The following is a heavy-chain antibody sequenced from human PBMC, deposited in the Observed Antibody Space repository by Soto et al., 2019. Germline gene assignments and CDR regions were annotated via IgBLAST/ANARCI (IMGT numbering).Heavy chain of an antibody. Sequence: QVLLQESGPGLVKPSETLSLTCSVSGASITSYYWSWIRQPPGKGLEWIGYIYHSGSPSYNPSLTSRVTISVATSKTQLSLRLVSVTAADTALYFCAREDFGSCSSTTCLNWFDPWGQGTLVTVSS. V-gene: IGHV4-59*01. D-gene: IGHD2-2*01. CDR2: IYHSGSP. J-gene: IGHJ5*02. CDR1: GASITSYY. CDR3: AREDFGSCSSTTCLNWFDP.